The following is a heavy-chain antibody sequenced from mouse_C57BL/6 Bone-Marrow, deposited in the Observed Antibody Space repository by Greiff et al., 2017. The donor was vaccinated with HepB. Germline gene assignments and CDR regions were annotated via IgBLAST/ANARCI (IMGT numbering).Heavy chain of an antibody. CDR1: GFNIKDDY. CDR2: IYPENGDT. J-gene: IGHJ1*03. V-gene: IGHV14-4*01. D-gene: IGHD2-5*01. Sequence: EVKLMESGAELVRPGASVKLSCTASGFNIKDDYMHWVKQRPEQGLEWIGWIYPENGDTEYASKFQGKATITADTSSNTAYLQLSSLTSEDTAVYYCTYYSNYWYCDVWGTGTTVTVTS. CDR3: TYYSNYWYCDV.